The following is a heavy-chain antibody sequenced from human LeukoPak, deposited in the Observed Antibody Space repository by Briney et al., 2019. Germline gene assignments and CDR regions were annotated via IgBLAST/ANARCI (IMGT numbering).Heavy chain of an antibody. CDR3: ARGHVVVLAAIYYYCYYYMDG. Sequence: ASVKVSCKASGYTFTSYDINWVRQATGQGLEWMGWMNPNSGNTGYAQKFQGRVTMTRNTSISTAYMELSSLRSEDTAVYYCARGHVVVLAAIYYYCYYYMDGWSKGTTVTVYS. J-gene: IGHJ6*03. V-gene: IGHV1-8*01. CDR1: GYTFTSYD. D-gene: IGHD2-2*02. CDR2: MNPNSGNT.